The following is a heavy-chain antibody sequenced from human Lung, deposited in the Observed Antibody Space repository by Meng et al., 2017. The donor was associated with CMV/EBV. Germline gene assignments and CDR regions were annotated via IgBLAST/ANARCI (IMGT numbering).Heavy chain of an antibody. V-gene: IGHV3-48*03. CDR1: GFTFSGYE. Sequence: SCVASGFTFSGYEMNWVRQAPGKGLEWVSYISSSSPIYYVDSVKGRFTVSRENAKNSLYLQMNSLRAEDTAVYYCARVSRRGTAASYAMDVSGQGXTVTVSS. D-gene: IGHD6-13*01. CDR2: ISSSSPI. J-gene: IGHJ6*02. CDR3: ARVSRRGTAASYAMDV.